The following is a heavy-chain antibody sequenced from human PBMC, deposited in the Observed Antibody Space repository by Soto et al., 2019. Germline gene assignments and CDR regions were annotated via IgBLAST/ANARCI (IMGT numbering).Heavy chain of an antibody. CDR1: VFTFSSYW. D-gene: IGHD3-16*01. V-gene: IGHV3-74*01. Sequence: GGSLRLSCASSVFTFSSYWMHCVRQSPGKGLVWVSRINSDGSSTSYADSVKGRFTISRDNAKNTLYLQMNSLRAEDTAVYYCARLRGYVRVDAFDIWGQGTMVNVSS. CDR2: INSDGSST. CDR3: ARLRGYVRVDAFDI. J-gene: IGHJ3*02.